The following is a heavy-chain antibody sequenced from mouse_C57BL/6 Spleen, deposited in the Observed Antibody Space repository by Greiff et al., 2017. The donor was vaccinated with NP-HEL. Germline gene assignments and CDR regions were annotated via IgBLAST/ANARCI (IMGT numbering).Heavy chain of an antibody. J-gene: IGHJ2*01. CDR3: TRCYDYDDFDY. CDR1: GFTFSSYA. D-gene: IGHD2-4*01. V-gene: IGHV5-9-1*02. CDR2: ISSGGDYI. Sequence: EVKLMESGEGLVKPGGSLKLSCAASGFTFSSYAMSWVRQTPEKRLEWVAYISSGGDYIYYADTVKGRFTISRDNARNTLYLQMSSLKSEDTAMYYCTRCYDYDDFDYWGQGTTLTVSS.